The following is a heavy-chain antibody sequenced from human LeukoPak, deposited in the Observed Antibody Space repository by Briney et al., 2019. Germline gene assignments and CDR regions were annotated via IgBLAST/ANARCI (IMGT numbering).Heavy chain of an antibody. CDR2: ISAYSGNT. V-gene: IGHV1-18*01. J-gene: IGHJ4*02. D-gene: IGHD6-6*01. CDR1: GYTFTSYG. Sequence: ASVKVSCKASGYTFTSYGISWVRQAPGQGLEWMGWISAYSGNTNYAQKLQGRVTMTTDTSTSTAYMELRSLRSDDTAVYYCARDRGAARPYYFDYWGQGTLVTVSS. CDR3: ARDRGAARPYYFDY.